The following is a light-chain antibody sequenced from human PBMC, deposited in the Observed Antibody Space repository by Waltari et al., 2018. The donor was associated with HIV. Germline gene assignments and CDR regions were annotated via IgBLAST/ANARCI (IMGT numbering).Light chain of an antibody. Sequence: DIVLTHSPGTLSSSPGERVTLSCRASQTVRSNYLAWYQQNPGQAPRLLIYDAFKRATGIPVRFSGSGSGTDFTLTISRLEPEDFAVYYCQQYGGSARTFGQGTKVEI. CDR2: DAF. CDR3: QQYGGSART. J-gene: IGKJ1*01. V-gene: IGKV3-20*01. CDR1: QTVRSNY.